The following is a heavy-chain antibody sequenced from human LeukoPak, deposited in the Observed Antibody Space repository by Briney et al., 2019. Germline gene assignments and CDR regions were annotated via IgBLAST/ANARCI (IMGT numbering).Heavy chain of an antibody. CDR1: GFTFSSYW. CDR2: INSDGSST. V-gene: IGHV3-74*01. D-gene: IGHD6-19*01. J-gene: IGHJ4*02. Sequence: PGGSLRLSCAASGFTFSSYWMHWVRQAPGKGLVWVSRINSDGSSTSYADSVKGRFTTSRDNAKNTLYLQMNSLRAEDTAVYYCARVEQQWLVHFDYWGQGTLVTVSS. CDR3: ARVEQQWLVHFDY.